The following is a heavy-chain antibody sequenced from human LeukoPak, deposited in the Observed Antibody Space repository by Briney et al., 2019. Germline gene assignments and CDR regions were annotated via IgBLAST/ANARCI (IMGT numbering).Heavy chain of an antibody. J-gene: IGHJ5*02. CDR3: AGVFRYVWGSYRYTP. CDR1: GGSFSGYY. Sequence: PSETLSLTCAVYGGSFSGYYWSWIRQPPGKGLGWLGEINHSGSTNYNPSLKSRVTISVDTSKNQFSLKLSSVTAADTAVYYCAGVFRYVWGSYRYTPWGQGTLVTVSS. V-gene: IGHV4-34*01. CDR2: INHSGST. D-gene: IGHD3-16*02.